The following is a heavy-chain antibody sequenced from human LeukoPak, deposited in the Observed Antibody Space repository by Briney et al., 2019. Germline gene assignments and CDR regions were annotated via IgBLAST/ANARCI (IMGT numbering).Heavy chain of an antibody. V-gene: IGHV3-23*01. D-gene: IGHD3-9*01. CDR2: ISESGAIT. CDR3: AVSVRFERVWHYFNN. J-gene: IGHJ4*02. Sequence: GGSLRLSCAASGFIFSSYAMNWVRQAPGKGLQWVSGISESGAITHYADSVKGRFTISRDNSKTTVFLQMNSLRAEDTAVYYCAVSVRFERVWHYFNNWGQGTQVTVSS. CDR1: GFIFSSYA.